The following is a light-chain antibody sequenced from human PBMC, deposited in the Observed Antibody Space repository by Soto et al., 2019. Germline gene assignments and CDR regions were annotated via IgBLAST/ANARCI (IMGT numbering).Light chain of an antibody. J-gene: IGKJ5*01. V-gene: IGKV1-39*01. Sequence: DSNMLLSAXSMPAYVAERXXXXXXVSQRISSYLNWYQQKXGKAPKLLIYVASXLKSEVPARFSGSGSGTDFTLTITSLQTEDFATYYCEQSYGTLITYGQGTRMEIK. CDR1: QRISSY. CDR2: VAS. CDR3: EQSYGTLIT.